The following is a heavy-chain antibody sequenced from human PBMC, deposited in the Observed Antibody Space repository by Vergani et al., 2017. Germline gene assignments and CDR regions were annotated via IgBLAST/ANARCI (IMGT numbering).Heavy chain of an antibody. D-gene: IGHD2-21*01. V-gene: IGHV1-18*01. Sequence: QVQLVQSGAEVKKPGASVKVSCKVSGYTLTELSMHWVRQAPGKGLEWMGWISAYNGNTNYAQKLQGRVTMTTDTSTSTAYMELRSLRSDDTAVYYCARDVRCGVDCYFTLEALLFDYWGQGTLVTVSS. CDR3: ARDVRCGVDCYFTLEALLFDY. CDR2: ISAYNGNT. CDR1: GYTLTELS. J-gene: IGHJ4*02.